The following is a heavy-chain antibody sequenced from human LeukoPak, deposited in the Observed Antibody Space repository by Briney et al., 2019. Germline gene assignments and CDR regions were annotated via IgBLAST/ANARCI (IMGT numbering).Heavy chain of an antibody. CDR1: GFTVSKYD. CDR3: ARDRTSYSGSYYGHFQH. Sequence: GGSLRLSCAASGFTVSKYDMHWVRQATGKGLEWVSAIGIVGDTYYRGSVKGRFTMSRENGNNNVYLQMNSLRDGDTAVYYCARDRTSYSGSYYGHFQHWGQGTLVTVSS. CDR2: IGIVGDT. J-gene: IGHJ1*01. D-gene: IGHD1-26*01. V-gene: IGHV3-13*01.